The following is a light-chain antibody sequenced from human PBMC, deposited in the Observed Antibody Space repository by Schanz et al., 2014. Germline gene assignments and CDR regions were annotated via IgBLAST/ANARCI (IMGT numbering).Light chain of an antibody. Sequence: QSVLTQPPSVSAASGQKVTISCSGSSSNIGNNDVSWYQHLPGTAPKLLIYDSDQRPSGIPDRFSASKSATSATLGITGLQTGDEADYYCGTWDSSLSAVLFGGGTQLTVL. CDR3: GTWDSSLSAVL. V-gene: IGLV1-51*01. CDR2: DSD. CDR1: SSNIGNND. J-gene: IGLJ2*01.